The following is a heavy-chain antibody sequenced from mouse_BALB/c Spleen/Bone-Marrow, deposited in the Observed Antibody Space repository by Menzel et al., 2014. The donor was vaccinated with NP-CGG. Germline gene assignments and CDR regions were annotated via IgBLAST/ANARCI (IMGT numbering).Heavy chain of an antibody. CDR2: IDPASGNT. CDR1: GFNIKDTY. CDR3: ARDSPYAMDY. Sequence: VQLQQSGAELVKPGASVKLSCTASGFNIKDTYMHWVKQRPEQGLEWIGRIDPASGNTKYDPKFQGKATITADTSSNTAYLQLCSLTSEDTAVYYCARDSPYAMDYWGQGTSVTVSS. V-gene: IGHV14-3*02. J-gene: IGHJ4*01.